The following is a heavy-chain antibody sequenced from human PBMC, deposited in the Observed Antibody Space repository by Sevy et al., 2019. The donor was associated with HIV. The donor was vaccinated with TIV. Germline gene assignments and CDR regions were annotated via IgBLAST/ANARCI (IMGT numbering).Heavy chain of an antibody. J-gene: IGHJ4*02. CDR2: IGYDGSDK. V-gene: IGHV3-30*18. CDR1: GFTFRNYG. Sequence: GGSLRLSCIASGFTFRNYGIHWVRQAPGKGLDWVAVIGYDGSDKYYADSVKGRFTISRDNSKNTLYLQMDSVRPEDTAVYYCAKEDYGGNLPNYFASWGQGTRVTVSS. CDR3: AKEDYGGNLPNYFAS. D-gene: IGHD4-17*01.